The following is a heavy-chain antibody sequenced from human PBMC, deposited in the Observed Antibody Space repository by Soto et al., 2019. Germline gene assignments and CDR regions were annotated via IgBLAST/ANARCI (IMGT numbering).Heavy chain of an antibody. Sequence: GESLKISCKGSGYSFTSYWIGWVRQMPGKGLEWMGIIYPGDSDTRYSPSFQGQVTISADKSISTAYLQWSSLKASDTAMYYCARINGMTTNPYYYGMDVWGQGTTVTVSS. V-gene: IGHV5-51*01. CDR3: ARINGMTTNPYYYGMDV. D-gene: IGHD4-4*01. J-gene: IGHJ6*02. CDR1: GYSFTSYW. CDR2: IYPGDSDT.